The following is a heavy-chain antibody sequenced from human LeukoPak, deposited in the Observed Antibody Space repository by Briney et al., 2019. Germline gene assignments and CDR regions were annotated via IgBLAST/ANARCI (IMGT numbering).Heavy chain of an antibody. J-gene: IGHJ4*02. CDR1: GFTFSNYE. Sequence: GGSLRLSCVVSGFTFSNYEMNWVRQAPGKGLEWVSYISSSGSTTYYADSVKGRFTISRDNAKNSLYLQMNSLRAEDTAVYYCARNWDFWSGSIGYWGQGTLVTVSS. CDR3: ARNWDFWSGSIGY. V-gene: IGHV3-48*03. D-gene: IGHD3-3*01. CDR2: ISSSGSTT.